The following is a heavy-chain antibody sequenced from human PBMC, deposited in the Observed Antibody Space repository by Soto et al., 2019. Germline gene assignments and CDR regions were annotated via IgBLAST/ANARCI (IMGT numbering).Heavy chain of an antibody. CDR3: ERSSPHLHYYYGMDV. Sequence: QVQLVESGGGVVQPGRSLRLSCAASGFTFSSYGMHWVRQAPGKGLEWVAVIWYDGSNKYYADSVKGRFTISRDNSKNALYLQMNSLRAEDTAVYYGERSSPHLHYYYGMDVWGQGTTVTVSS. CDR2: IWYDGSNK. CDR1: GFTFSSYG. J-gene: IGHJ6*02. V-gene: IGHV3-33*01.